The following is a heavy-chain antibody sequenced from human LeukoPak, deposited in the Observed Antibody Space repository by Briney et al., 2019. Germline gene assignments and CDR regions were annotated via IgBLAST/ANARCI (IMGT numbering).Heavy chain of an antibody. Sequence: GGSLRLSCAASGFTFSSYSMNWVRQAPGKGLEWVSYISSSSSTIYYADSVEGRFTISRDNAKNSLYLQMNSLRDEDTAVYYCARADYYCSGGSCYSHNFDYWGQGTLVTVSS. CDR1: GFTFSSYS. D-gene: IGHD2-15*01. CDR3: ARADYYCSGGSCYSHNFDY. J-gene: IGHJ4*02. V-gene: IGHV3-48*02. CDR2: ISSSSSTI.